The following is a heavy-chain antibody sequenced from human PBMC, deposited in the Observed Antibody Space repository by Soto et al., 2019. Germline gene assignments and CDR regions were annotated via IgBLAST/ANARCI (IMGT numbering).Heavy chain of an antibody. CDR1: GYTFTGYY. V-gene: IGHV1-2*04. CDR3: ARADGSIAARPLDV. J-gene: IGHJ6*02. Sequence: ASVKVSCKASGYTFTGYYMHWVRQAPGQGLEWMGWINPNSGGTNYAQKFQGWVTMTRDTSINTAYMELSRLRSDDTAVYYCARADGSIAARPLDVWGQGTTVTVSS. D-gene: IGHD6-6*01. CDR2: INPNSGGT.